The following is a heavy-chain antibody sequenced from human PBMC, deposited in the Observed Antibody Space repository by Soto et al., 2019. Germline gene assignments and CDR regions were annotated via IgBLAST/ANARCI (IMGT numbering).Heavy chain of an antibody. CDR1: GGSISSGDYY. CDR2: IYYSGST. V-gene: IGHV4-30-4*01. CDR3: ARGGDIVLVPAAKVWFDP. J-gene: IGHJ5*02. D-gene: IGHD2-2*01. Sequence: PSETLSLTCTVSGGSISSGDYYWSWIRQPPGKGLEWIGYIYYSGSTYYNPSLKSRVTISVDTSKNQFSLKLSSVTAADTAVYYCARGGDIVLVPAAKVWFDPWGQGTLVTVSS.